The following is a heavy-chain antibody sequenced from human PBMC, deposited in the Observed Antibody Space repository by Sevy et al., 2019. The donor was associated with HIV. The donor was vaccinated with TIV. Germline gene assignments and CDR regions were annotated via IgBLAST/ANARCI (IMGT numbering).Heavy chain of an antibody. Sequence: GGSLRLSCVASGFSFSWYWMSWVRQTPEKGLEWVANIKQDGSEKNYVASVKGRFTISTDNAKNSLYLQMITLRGDDTAVYYCATKGGSRPNGAFDTWGQGTMVTVSS. V-gene: IGHV3-7*01. J-gene: IGHJ3*02. D-gene: IGHD3-10*01. CDR3: ATKGGSRPNGAFDT. CDR2: IKQDGSEK. CDR1: GFSFSWYW.